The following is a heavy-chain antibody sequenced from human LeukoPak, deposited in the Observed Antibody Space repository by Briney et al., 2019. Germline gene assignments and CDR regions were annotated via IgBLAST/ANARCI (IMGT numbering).Heavy chain of an antibody. CDR3: AKDRIAARPYYMDV. CDR1: GFTFSTYT. V-gene: IGHV3-30*04. CDR2: ISYDGSNK. D-gene: IGHD6-6*01. J-gene: IGHJ6*03. Sequence: PGGSLRLYCAASGFTFSTYTVHWVRQAPGKGLEWVAVISYDGSNKYYADSVKGRFTISRDNSKNTLYLQMNSLRAEDTAVYYCAKDRIAARPYYMDVWGKGTTVTISS.